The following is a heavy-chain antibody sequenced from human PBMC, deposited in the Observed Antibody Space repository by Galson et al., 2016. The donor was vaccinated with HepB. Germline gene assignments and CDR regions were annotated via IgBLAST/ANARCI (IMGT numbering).Heavy chain of an antibody. J-gene: IGHJ5*02. Sequence: SLRLSCAASGFRFSDYYMSWIRQAPGKGLEWLSYISSSGRPINYADSVKGRFTVSRDNAKNSLYLQMNNLRGEDTAVYYCARMIPLYSSGWYVRGDGGFDPWGQGTLVTVSS. V-gene: IGHV3-11*01. CDR1: GFRFSDYY. CDR3: ARMIPLYSSGWYVRGDGGFDP. CDR2: ISSSGRPI. D-gene: IGHD6-19*01.